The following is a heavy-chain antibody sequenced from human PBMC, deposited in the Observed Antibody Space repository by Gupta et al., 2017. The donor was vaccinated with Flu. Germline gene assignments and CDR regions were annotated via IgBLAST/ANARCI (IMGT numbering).Heavy chain of an antibody. CDR3: ARGYCSSTSCYPYYFDY. CDR2: ISGSGGST. Sequence: AMSWVRQAPGKGLEWVSTISGSGGSTYYADSVKGRFTISRDNSKNTLYLQMNSLRAEDTAVDYCARGYCSSTSCYPYYFDYGGQGTLVTVSS. D-gene: IGHD2-2*01. V-gene: IGHV3-23*01. CDR1: A. J-gene: IGHJ4*02.